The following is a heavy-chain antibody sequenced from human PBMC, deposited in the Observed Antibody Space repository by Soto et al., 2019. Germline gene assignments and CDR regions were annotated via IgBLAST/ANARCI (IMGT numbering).Heavy chain of an antibody. CDR1: GFTFNYYD. J-gene: IGHJ4*02. D-gene: IGHD3-10*01. Sequence: EAQLLESGGGLVQPGGSLRLSCVASGFTFNYYDVTWVRRAPGKGLYLVSTISDTVRDTYFVASVRGRFSISRDKSRNAGDLQMHSLTVDDTALYYGATESERLSLVTLWGLIPWGFDYWGQGILVTVSS. CDR2: ISDTVRDT. V-gene: IGHV3-23*01. CDR3: ATESERLSLVTLWGLIPWGFDY.